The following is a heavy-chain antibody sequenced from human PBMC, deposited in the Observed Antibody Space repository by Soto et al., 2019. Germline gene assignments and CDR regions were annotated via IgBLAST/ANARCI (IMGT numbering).Heavy chain of an antibody. D-gene: IGHD3-16*01. CDR2: INAGNGNR. Sequence: QVQLVQSGAEEKKPGASVKVSCKASGYTFTSYAMHWVRQAPGQRLEWMGWINAGNGNRKYSQKLQGRVTITRDTSASTAYMEPSSLRSEDTAVYYCARDDYYIWGQGTMVTVSS. V-gene: IGHV1-3*05. CDR1: GYTFTSYA. CDR3: ARDDYYI. J-gene: IGHJ3*02.